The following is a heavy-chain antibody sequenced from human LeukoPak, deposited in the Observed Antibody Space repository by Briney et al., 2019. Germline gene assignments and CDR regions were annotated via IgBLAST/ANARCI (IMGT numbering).Heavy chain of an antibody. CDR1: GYTLTGYY. D-gene: IGHD6-19*01. CDR3: ARGAVGAVAGTNYYYYYYMDV. J-gene: IGHJ6*03. V-gene: IGHV1-2*02. CDR2: INPNSGGT. Sequence: WASVKVSCKASGYTLTGYYMHWVRQAPGQGLEWMGWINPNSGGTNYAQKFQGRVTMTRDTSISTAYMELSRLRSDDTAVYYCARGAVGAVAGTNYYYYYYMDVWGKGTTVTVSS.